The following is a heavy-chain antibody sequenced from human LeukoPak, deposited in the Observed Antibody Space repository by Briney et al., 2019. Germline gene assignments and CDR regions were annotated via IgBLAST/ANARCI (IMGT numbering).Heavy chain of an antibody. Sequence: PGRSLRLSCVVSGFTFRTYAMHWVRQAPGKGLEWVAVVSYDGSNKYYADSVQGRFTISRDNSRNTPHLQMNSLRAEDTAVYYCARDSHYYDPGGYYSRGEYYHHGMDAWGQGTTVTASS. V-gene: IGHV3-30-3*01. J-gene: IGHJ6*02. CDR3: ARDSHYYDPGGYYSRGEYYHHGMDA. CDR1: GFTFRTYA. D-gene: IGHD3-22*01. CDR2: VSYDGSNK.